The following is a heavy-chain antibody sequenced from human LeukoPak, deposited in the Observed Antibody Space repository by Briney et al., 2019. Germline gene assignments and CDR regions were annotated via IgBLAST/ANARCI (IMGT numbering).Heavy chain of an antibody. CDR1: GFTFSSYG. CDR3: ARGLSGYASSLGY. V-gene: IGHV3-30*02. J-gene: IGHJ4*02. Sequence: GGSLGLSCAASGFTFSSYGMHWVRQAPGKGLEWVAFIRFDGSHEYYADSVKGRFTISRDISKTTLYLQMNSLRAEDTAVYYCARGLSGYASSLGYWGQGTLVTVSA. CDR2: IRFDGSHE. D-gene: IGHD6-6*01.